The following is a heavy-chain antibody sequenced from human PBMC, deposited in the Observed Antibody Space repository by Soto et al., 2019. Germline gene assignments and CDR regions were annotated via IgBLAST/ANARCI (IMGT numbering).Heavy chain of an antibody. V-gene: IGHV4-39*01. J-gene: IGHJ4*02. CDR2: IYYSGST. Sequence: SETLSLTCTVSGGSISSSSYYWGWIRQPPGKGLERIGSIYYSGSTYYKPSLKSRVTISVDTSKNQFSLKQSSMTAADTALYYFARHVGIVLMVYEXDYWGQGTLVTVS. CDR1: GGSISSSSYY. CDR3: ARHVGIVLMVYEXDY. D-gene: IGHD2-8*01.